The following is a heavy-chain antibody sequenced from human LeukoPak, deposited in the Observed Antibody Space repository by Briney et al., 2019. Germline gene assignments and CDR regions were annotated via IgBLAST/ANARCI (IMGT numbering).Heavy chain of an antibody. J-gene: IGHJ1*01. V-gene: IGHV3-23*01. CDR2: ISGSGGDT. CDR1: GITFSRYA. Sequence: PGGSLRLSCAASGITFSRYAMNWVRQAPGKGLEWVSAISGSGGDTYYADSVKGRFTISRDNSENTMYLQMNSLRAEDTAVYYCAKDAYGTWYFQHWGQGTLVAVSS. D-gene: IGHD3-16*01. CDR3: AKDAYGTWYFQH.